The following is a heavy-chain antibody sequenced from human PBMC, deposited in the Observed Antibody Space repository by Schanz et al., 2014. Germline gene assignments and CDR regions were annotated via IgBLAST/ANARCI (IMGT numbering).Heavy chain of an antibody. J-gene: IGHJ5*02. V-gene: IGHV3-48*01. CDR1: GFGFSSYS. CDR2: ISSASSTI. CDR3: ARAGYDADNWFDP. Sequence: EVQLVESGGGLIQPGGSLRLSCAASGFGFSSYSMNWVRQAPGKGLEWVSYISSASSTINYADSVKGRFTISRDNAKNSLFLQMNSLRAEDTAVYYCARAGYDADNWFDPWGQGTLXTVSS. D-gene: IGHD2-2*01.